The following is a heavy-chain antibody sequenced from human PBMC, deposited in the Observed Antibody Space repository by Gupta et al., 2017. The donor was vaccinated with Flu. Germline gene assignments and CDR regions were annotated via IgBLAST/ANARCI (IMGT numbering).Heavy chain of an antibody. J-gene: IGHJ1*01. Sequence: SGSTYYNPSLKSRVTISVDTSKNQFSLKLSSVTAADTAVYYCARHVIAASAQQPFQHWGQGTLVTVSS. D-gene: IGHD6-13*01. CDR2: SGST. CDR3: ARHVIAASAQQPFQH. V-gene: IGHV4-39*01.